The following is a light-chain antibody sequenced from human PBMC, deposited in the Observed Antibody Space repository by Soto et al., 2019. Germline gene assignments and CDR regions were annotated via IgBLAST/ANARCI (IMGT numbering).Light chain of an antibody. CDR3: QQSYSTPRT. V-gene: IGKV1-39*01. CDR2: AAS. Sequence: DIQMTQSPSSLSASVGDRVTITFPASQNINNYLSWYQQRPGKAPKLLIYAASSLQSGVPSRFSGSGSGTDFSLTISSLQPEDFATYYCQQSYSTPRTFGQGTKVDIK. J-gene: IGKJ1*01. CDR1: QNINNY.